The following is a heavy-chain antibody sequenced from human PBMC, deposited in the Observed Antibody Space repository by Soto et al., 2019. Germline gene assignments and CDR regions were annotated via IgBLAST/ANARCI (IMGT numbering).Heavy chain of an antibody. J-gene: IGHJ6*02. V-gene: IGHV4-30-4*01. CDR2: IYYSGST. CDR3: ARTGIAAAGTPYYGMDV. CDR1: GGSISSGDYY. D-gene: IGHD6-13*01. Sequence: QVQLQESGPGLVKPSQTLSLTCTVSGGSISSGDYYWSWIRQPPGKGLEWIGYIYYSGSTYYNPSLKSRGTIAVDTSKNQFSLKLSSVTAADTAVYYCARTGIAAAGTPYYGMDVWGQGTTVTVSS.